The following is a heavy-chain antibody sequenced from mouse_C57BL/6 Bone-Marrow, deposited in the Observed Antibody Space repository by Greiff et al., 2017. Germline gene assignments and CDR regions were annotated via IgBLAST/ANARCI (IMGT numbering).Heavy chain of an antibody. D-gene: IGHD4-1*01. Sequence: VQLQQSGAELVKPGASVKLSCTASGFNINDYYMHWVKQRTEQGLEWIGRIDPEDGETKYAPKFQGKAPITADTSSNTAYLQLSSLTSEDTAVYYCARKWGLGPYAMDYWGQGTSVTVSS. CDR2: IDPEDGET. V-gene: IGHV14-2*01. J-gene: IGHJ4*01. CDR3: ARKWGLGPYAMDY. CDR1: GFNINDYY.